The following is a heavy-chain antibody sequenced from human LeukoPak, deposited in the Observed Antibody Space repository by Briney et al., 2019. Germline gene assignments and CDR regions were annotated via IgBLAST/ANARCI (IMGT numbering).Heavy chain of an antibody. Sequence: SQTLSLTCAVSGGSISSGGYSWSWIRQPPGKGLEWIGYIYYSGSTSYNPSLRSRVTISIDTSKNQFSLKLSSVTAADTAVYYCARRVAGTGLFDYWGQGTLVTVSA. J-gene: IGHJ4*02. V-gene: IGHV4-61*08. CDR3: ARRVAGTGLFDY. CDR1: GGSISSGGYS. D-gene: IGHD6-19*01. CDR2: IYYSGST.